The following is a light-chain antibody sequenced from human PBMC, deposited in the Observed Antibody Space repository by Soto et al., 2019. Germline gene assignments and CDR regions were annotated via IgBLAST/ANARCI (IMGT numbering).Light chain of an antibody. CDR3: HQYDNRPFP. CDR1: RDIDHD. V-gene: IGKV1-33*01. Sequence: IQMTQSPSSLSASVGDRVTITCQASRDIDHDLNWYQQKPGKDPNLLSYDASNWETGVPLRFSGSRSGTQFTVTISSLQPEDIGTYYCHQYDNRPFPFGQGPKLELK. J-gene: IGKJ2*01. CDR2: DAS.